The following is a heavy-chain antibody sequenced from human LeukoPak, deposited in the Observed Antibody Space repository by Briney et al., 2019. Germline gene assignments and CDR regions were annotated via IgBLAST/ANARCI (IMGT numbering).Heavy chain of an antibody. CDR3: ARGGLAVAVFDY. CDR1: GGSIRSYY. D-gene: IGHD6-19*01. J-gene: IGHJ4*02. V-gene: IGHV4-59*01. Sequence: PSETLSLTCTVSGGSIRSYYWSWIRQPPGKGLEWIGYIYYSGSTNYNPSLKSRVTISVDTSKNQFSLKLSSVTAADTAVYYCARGGLAVAVFDYWGQGTLVTVSS. CDR2: IYYSGST.